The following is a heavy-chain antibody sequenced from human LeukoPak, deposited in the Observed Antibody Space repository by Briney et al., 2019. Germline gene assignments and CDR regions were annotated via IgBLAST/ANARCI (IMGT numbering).Heavy chain of an antibody. J-gene: IGHJ4*02. CDR2: IGWNSGSI. CDR3: AKDISMVRGVIGY. D-gene: IGHD3-10*01. CDR1: GFTPDDYA. Sequence: GGSLRLSCAASGFTPDDYAMHWVRHAPGKGLEWVSGIGWNSGSIGYADSVKGRFTISRDNAKNSLYLQMNSLKSEDTALYYCAKDISMVRGVIGYWGPGTLITVSS. V-gene: IGHV3-9*02.